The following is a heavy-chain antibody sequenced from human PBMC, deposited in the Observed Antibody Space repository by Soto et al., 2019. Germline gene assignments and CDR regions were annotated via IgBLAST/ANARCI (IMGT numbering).Heavy chain of an antibody. J-gene: IGHJ6*02. D-gene: IGHD3-3*01. CDR1: GGTFSSYA. CDR2: IIPIFGTA. Sequence: SVKVSCKASGGTFSSYAISWVRQAPGQGLEWMGGIIPIFGTANYAQKFQGRVTITADKSTSTAYMELSSLRSEDTAVYYCARAIQVLRFLETGYYYGMDVWGQGTTVTVS. V-gene: IGHV1-69*06. CDR3: ARAIQVLRFLETGYYYGMDV.